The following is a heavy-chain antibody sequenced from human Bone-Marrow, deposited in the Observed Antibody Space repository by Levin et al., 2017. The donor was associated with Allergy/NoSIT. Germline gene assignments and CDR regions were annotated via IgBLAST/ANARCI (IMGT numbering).Heavy chain of an antibody. V-gene: IGHV4-34*01. J-gene: IGHJ3*02. CDR2: INHSGST. CDR3: ARGLGPPGYCSSTSCRQPAYAFDI. CDR1: GGSFSGYY. D-gene: IGHD2-2*01. Sequence: SETLSLTCAVYGGSFSGYYWSWIRQPPGKGLEWIGEINHSGSTNYNPSLKSRVTISVDTSKNQFSLKLSSVTAADTAVYYCARGLGPPGYCSSTSCRQPAYAFDIWGQGTMVTVSS.